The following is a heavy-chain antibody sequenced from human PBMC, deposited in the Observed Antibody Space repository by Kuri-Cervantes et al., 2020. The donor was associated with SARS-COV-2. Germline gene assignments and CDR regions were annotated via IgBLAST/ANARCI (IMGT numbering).Heavy chain of an antibody. CDR1: GFAFSNAW. D-gene: IGHD6-25*01. Sequence: GESLKISCAASGFAFSNAWMNWVRQAPGKGLEWVGRIKSKTDGGTTDYAAPVKGRFTISRDDSKNTLYLQMNSLRAEDTAVYYCARQGGRAIYFDYWGQGTLVTVSS. J-gene: IGHJ4*02. CDR3: ARQGGRAIYFDY. V-gene: IGHV3-15*07. CDR2: IKSKTDGGTT.